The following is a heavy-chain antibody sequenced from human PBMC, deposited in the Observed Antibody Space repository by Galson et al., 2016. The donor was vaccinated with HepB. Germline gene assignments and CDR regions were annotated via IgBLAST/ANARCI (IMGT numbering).Heavy chain of an antibody. J-gene: IGHJ2*01. CDR1: GGSMTTGNFC. V-gene: IGHV4-61*02. CDR2: ISSNGRT. D-gene: IGHD4-17*01. CDR3: ARVPSRWHTGDGNGAEWYFDL. Sequence: TLSLTCSVSGGSMTTGNFCWSWIRQPAGRGLEFIGRISSNGRTNYSPSLKTRVSFSMDTSKTQFSLNLTSVTAADTAIYFCARVPSRWHTGDGNGAEWYFDLWGRGTLVIVSS.